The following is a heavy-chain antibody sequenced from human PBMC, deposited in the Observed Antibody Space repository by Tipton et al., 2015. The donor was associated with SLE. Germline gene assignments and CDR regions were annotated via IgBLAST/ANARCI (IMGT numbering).Heavy chain of an antibody. CDR2: ISSSGSTI. D-gene: IGHD2-15*01. Sequence: SLRLSCAASGFTFSSYEMNWVRQAPGKGLEWVSYISSSGSTIYYADSVKGRFTISRDNAKNTLYLQMNSLRAEDTAVYYCASVKSLIGRHFDYWGQGTLVTVSS. CDR3: ASVKSLIGRHFDY. J-gene: IGHJ4*02. CDR1: GFTFSSYE. V-gene: IGHV3-48*03.